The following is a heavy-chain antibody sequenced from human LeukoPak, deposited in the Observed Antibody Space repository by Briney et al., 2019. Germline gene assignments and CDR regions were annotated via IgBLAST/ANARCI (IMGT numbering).Heavy chain of an antibody. CDR2: IIPIFGTA. CDR3: ATMQEWLRVYYFDY. J-gene: IGHJ4*02. CDR1: GGTFSSYA. Sequence: GSSVKVSCKASGGTFSSYAISWVRQAPGQGLEWMGRIIPIFGTANYAQKFQGRVTITTDESTSTAYMELSSLRSEDTAVYYCATMQEWLRVYYFDYWGQGTLVTVSS. V-gene: IGHV1-69*05. D-gene: IGHD5-12*01.